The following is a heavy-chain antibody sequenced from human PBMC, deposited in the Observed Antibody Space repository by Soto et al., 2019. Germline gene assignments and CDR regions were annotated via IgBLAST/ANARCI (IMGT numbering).Heavy chain of an antibody. CDR1: GYTFTNYA. V-gene: IGHV1-18*04. CDR2: ISGYNGKT. Sequence: QVQLVQSGAEVKNPGASVKVSCKPSGYTFTNYAISWVRQAPGQGLEWMGWISGYNGKTNYAQNFQCRLTMTTDTSTSTAYMDLRSLSFDDTAVYYCARVLITMLRGPDYYGMDVWGQGTPVTVSS. CDR3: ARVLITMLRGPDYYGMDV. J-gene: IGHJ6*02. D-gene: IGHD3-10*01.